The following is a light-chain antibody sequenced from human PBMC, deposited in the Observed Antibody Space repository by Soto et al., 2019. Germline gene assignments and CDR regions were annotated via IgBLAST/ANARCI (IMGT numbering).Light chain of an antibody. CDR1: SSNIGAGYD. CDR2: ANT. V-gene: IGLV1-40*01. CDR3: QSYDTSLSGTV. J-gene: IGLJ2*01. Sequence: QSVLTQPPSVSGAPGQRVTMSCTGSSSNIGAGYDVHWYKQVPGTAPRLLIFANTNRPSGVPDRFSGSKSGTSASLAISGLQAEDEADYYCQSYDTSLSGTVFGGGTKVTVL.